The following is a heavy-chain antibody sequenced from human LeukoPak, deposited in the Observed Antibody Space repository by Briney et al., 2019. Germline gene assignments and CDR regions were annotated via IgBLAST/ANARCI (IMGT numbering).Heavy chain of an antibody. CDR1: GGTFSSYA. V-gene: IGHV1-69*13. CDR2: IIPIFGTA. D-gene: IGHD6-19*01. CDR3: ARTADSSGKAEGYYYYYMDV. J-gene: IGHJ6*03. Sequence: ASVKVSCKASGGTFSSYAISWVRQAPGQGLEWMGGIIPIFGTANYAQKFQGRVTITADESTSTAYMELSSLRSEDTAVYYCARTADSSGKAEGYYYYYMDVCGKGTTVTVSS.